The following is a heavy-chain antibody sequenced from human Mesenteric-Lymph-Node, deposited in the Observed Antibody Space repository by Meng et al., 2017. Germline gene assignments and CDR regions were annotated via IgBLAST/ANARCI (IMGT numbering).Heavy chain of an antibody. V-gene: IGHV4-34*01. Sequence: VQLPQGGAGLLKPSETLSLTCAVYGGSVSVYDWSWIRQPPGKGLEWIGEINHSGSTNYNPSLKSRVTISVDTSKNQFSLKLSSVTAADTAVYYCARGSSSSWYFGYWGQGTLVTVSS. CDR1: GGSVSVYD. CDR2: INHSGST. J-gene: IGHJ4*02. CDR3: ARGSSSSWYFGY. D-gene: IGHD6-13*01.